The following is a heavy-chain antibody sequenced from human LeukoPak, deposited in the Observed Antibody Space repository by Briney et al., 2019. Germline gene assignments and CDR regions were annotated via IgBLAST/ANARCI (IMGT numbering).Heavy chain of an antibody. CDR2: IIPIFGTA. D-gene: IGHD2-2*02. Sequence: SVKVSCKASGGTFSSYAISWVRQAPGQGLEWMGGIIPIFGTANYAQKFQGRVTITADESTSTAYMELSSLRSEDTAVYYCARDLDCSSTSCYTVGLDYWGQGTPVTVSS. CDR3: ARDLDCSSTSCYTVGLDY. V-gene: IGHV1-69*13. CDR1: GGTFSSYA. J-gene: IGHJ4*02.